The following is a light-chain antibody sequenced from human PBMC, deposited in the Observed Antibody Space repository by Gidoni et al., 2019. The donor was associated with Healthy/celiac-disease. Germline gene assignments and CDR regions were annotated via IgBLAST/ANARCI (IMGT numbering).Light chain of an antibody. CDR2: AAS. J-gene: IGKJ5*01. CDR1: QSISSY. Sequence: DIQMTQSPSSLSASVGDRVTITCRASQSISSYLNWYQQKPGKAPKRLIYAASSLQSGVPSRFSGSGSGTDFTLTISSLQPEDFATYYCQQSYSTTRITFGQGTRLEIK. V-gene: IGKV1-39*01. CDR3: QQSYSTTRIT.